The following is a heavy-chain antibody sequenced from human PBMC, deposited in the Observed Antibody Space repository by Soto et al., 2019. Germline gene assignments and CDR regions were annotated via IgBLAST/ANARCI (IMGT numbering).Heavy chain of an antibody. V-gene: IGHV3-11*01. Sequence: GESLKISCAASGFTFSDYYMSWIRQAPGKGLEWVSYISSSGSTIYYADSVKGRFTISRDNAKNSLYLQMNSLRAEDTAVYYCARGPYGDYFFDYWGQGTLVNVSS. J-gene: IGHJ4*02. D-gene: IGHD4-17*01. CDR3: ARGPYGDYFFDY. CDR2: ISSSGSTI. CDR1: GFTFSDYY.